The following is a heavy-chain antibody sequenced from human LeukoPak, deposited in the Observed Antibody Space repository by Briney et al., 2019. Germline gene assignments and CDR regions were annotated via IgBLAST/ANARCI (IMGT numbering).Heavy chain of an antibody. J-gene: IGHJ4*02. D-gene: IGHD4-17*01. V-gene: IGHV4-59*01. Sequence: SETLSLTCTVSSGSISRYYWSWIRQPPGKGLEWIGYIYYSGSTNYNPSLNSRVTISVDTSKNQFSLKLSSVTAADTAVYYCARSPDYGDYFDYWGQGTLVTVSS. CDR2: IYYSGST. CDR3: ARSPDYGDYFDY. CDR1: SGSISRYY.